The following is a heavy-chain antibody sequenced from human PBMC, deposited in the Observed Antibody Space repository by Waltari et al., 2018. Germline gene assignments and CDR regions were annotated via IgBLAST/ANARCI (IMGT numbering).Heavy chain of an antibody. CDR1: GYTFSTYG. CDR3: ARSSGYYYGNVDH. CDR2: ISGYSTDT. Sequence: VQSGAEVKKPGASVKVSCKTSGYTFSTYGITWVRQAPGQGLEWMGWISGYSTDTKYAQKFQDRVTMTTDTSTSSVYMEVTSLRSDDTAIYYCARSSGYYYGNVDHWGQGTLVTVSS. V-gene: IGHV1-18*01. J-gene: IGHJ4*02. D-gene: IGHD3-22*01.